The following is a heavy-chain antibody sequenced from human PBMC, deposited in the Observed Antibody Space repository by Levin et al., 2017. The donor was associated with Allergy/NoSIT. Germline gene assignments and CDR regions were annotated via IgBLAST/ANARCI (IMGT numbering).Heavy chain of an antibody. J-gene: IGHJ4*02. V-gene: IGHV1-2*02. CDR2: INPNSGGT. D-gene: IGHD3-22*01. Sequence: PSASVKVSCKASGYTFTGYYMHWVRQAPGQGLEWMGWINPNSGGTNYAQKFQGRVTMTRDTSISTAYMELSRLRSDDTAVYYCARVRSETYYYDSSGYYYYFDYWGQGTLVTVSS. CDR1: GYTFTGYY. CDR3: ARVRSETYYYDSSGYYYYFDY.